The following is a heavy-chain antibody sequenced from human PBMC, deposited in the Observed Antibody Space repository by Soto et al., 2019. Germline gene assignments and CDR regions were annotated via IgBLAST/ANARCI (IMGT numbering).Heavy chain of an antibody. D-gene: IGHD6-6*01. V-gene: IGHV3-48*01. CDR3: ARDDSIAPRLGY. CDR1: GFTFSSYN. CDR2: FSSSSRTV. J-gene: IGHJ4*02. Sequence: PGGSLRLSCAASGFTFSSYNMNWVRQAPGKGLEWLSYFSSSSRTVYYADSVKGHFTISRDNARNSLYLQMNSLRVEDTAVYYCARDDSIAPRLGYWGQGTLVTVSS.